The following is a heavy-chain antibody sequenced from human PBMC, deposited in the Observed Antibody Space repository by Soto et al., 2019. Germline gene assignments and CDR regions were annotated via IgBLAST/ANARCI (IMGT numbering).Heavy chain of an antibody. CDR2: ISRTGNTI. CDR1: GFSFGDYY. CDR3: AREISPPRYNVYNSAIDV. V-gene: IGHV3-11*01. J-gene: IGHJ6*02. Sequence: QVQLEESGGGLVKPGGSLRLSCAASGFSFGDYYMNWIRQAPGKGLEWIAFISRTGNTIHYADSVKGRFAISRDDAKMSLYLQMNTLRVDDTAIYYCAREISPPRYNVYNSAIDVWGPGTTVAVS. D-gene: IGHD3-10*01.